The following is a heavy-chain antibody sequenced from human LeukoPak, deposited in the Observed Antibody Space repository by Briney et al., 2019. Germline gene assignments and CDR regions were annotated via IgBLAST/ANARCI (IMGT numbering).Heavy chain of an antibody. J-gene: IGHJ5*02. CDR1: GGSISGYY. CDR3: ARLGVYSSGWYNHHWFDP. V-gene: IGHV4-59*01. Sequence: PSETLSLTCTVSGGSISGYYWSWIRQPPGKGLEWIGYIYYSGSTNYNPSLKSRVTISVDTSKNQFSLKLSSVTAADTAVYYCARLGVYSSGWYNHHWFDPWGQGTLVTVSS. CDR2: IYYSGST. D-gene: IGHD6-19*01.